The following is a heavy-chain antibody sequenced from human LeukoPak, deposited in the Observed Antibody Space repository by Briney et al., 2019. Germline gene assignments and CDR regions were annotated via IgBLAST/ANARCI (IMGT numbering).Heavy chain of an antibody. CDR2: IYYSGST. CDR3: ARVATTTNPPQRPFDY. D-gene: IGHD5-12*01. J-gene: IGHJ4*02. Sequence: PSETLSLTCAVSGYSISSDYYWGWIRPPPGKGLEWIGSIYYSGSTYYNPSLKSRVTISVDTSKNQFSLKLSSVTAADTAVYYCARVATTTNPPQRPFDYWGEGTLVTLSS. V-gene: IGHV4-38-2*01. CDR1: GYSISSDYY.